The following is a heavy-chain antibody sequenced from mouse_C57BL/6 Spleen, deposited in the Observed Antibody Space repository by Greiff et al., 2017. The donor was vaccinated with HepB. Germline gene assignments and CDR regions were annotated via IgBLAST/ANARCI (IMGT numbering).Heavy chain of an antibody. V-gene: IGHV1-61*01. J-gene: IGHJ2*01. CDR3: AREAYYYGSSYEDY. Sequence: VKLQQPGAELVRPGSSVKLSCKASGYTFTSYWMDWVKQRPGQGLEWIGNIYPSDSETHYNQKFKDKATLTVDKSSSTAYMQLSSLTSEDSAVYYCAREAYYYGSSYEDYWGQGTTLTVSS. CDR1: GYTFTSYW. D-gene: IGHD1-1*01. CDR2: IYPSDSET.